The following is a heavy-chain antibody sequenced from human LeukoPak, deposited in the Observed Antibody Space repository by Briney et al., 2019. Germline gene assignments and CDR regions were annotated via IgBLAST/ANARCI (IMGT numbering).Heavy chain of an antibody. V-gene: IGHV4-30-2*01. CDR1: GGSISSGGHS. CDR2: IYNSGST. CDR3: ARGGGYGDYVEAFDI. Sequence: PSETLSLTCAVSGGSISSGGHSWGCIRQPQGKGRGWIGYIYNSGSTYYNHSLKSRVTISVDSSKNPFYLKMSSVTAADTAVYYCARGGGYGDYVEAFDIWGQGTMVTVSS. D-gene: IGHD4-17*01. J-gene: IGHJ3*02.